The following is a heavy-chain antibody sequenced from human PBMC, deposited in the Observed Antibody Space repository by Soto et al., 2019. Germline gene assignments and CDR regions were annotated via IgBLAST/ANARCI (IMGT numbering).Heavy chain of an antibody. CDR2: LYFNGGT. D-gene: IGHD6-13*01. CDR1: GGPINSPDYY. J-gene: IGHJ5*02. CDR3: ARGISKYSSWYEPHTWFDA. Sequence: SETLSLTCNVSGGPINSPDYYWTWLRQSPGKGLEWIGYLYFNGGTQYNPPLRTPISMSLDTSKKHFSLKMRSVTGADTAVYYCARGISKYSSWYEPHTWFDAWGQGALVTVSS. V-gene: IGHV4-30-4*01.